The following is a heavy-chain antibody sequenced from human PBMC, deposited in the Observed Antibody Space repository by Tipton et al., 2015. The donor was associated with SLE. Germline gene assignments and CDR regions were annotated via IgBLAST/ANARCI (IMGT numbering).Heavy chain of an antibody. J-gene: IGHJ4*02. V-gene: IGHV4-61*08. CDR2: VYGTGNT. Sequence: TLSLTCTVSGGSISSADYYWNWIRQSPGKGLEWIGYVYGTGNTDYNPSLKSRVTLSVDTSKNQFSLQLTSVTAADTAVYYCARDSTRWSFWGQGTLVTVSS. CDR3: ARDSTRWSF. CDR1: GGSISSADYY. D-gene: IGHD2/OR15-2a*01.